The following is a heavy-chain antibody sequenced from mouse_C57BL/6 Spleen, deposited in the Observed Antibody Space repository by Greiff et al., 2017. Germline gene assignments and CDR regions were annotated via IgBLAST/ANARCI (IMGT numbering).Heavy chain of an antibody. CDR3: ARGDYSNYLYYFDY. Sequence: QLQESGPELVKPGASVKISCKASGYSFTDYNMNWVKQSNGKSLEWIGVINPNYGTTSYNQKFKGKATLTVDQSSSTAYMQLNSLTSEDSAVYYCARGDYSNYLYYFDYWGQGTTLTVSS. V-gene: IGHV1-39*01. CDR2: INPNYGTT. D-gene: IGHD2-5*01. CDR1: GYSFTDYN. J-gene: IGHJ2*01.